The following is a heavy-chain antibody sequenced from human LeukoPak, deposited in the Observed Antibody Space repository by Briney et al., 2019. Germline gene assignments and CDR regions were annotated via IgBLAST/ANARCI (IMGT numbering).Heavy chain of an antibody. CDR2: FDPEDGET. CDR3: ATENIRYSGSNGNFDY. D-gene: IGHD1-26*01. V-gene: IGHV1-24*01. Sequence: SVKVSCKVSGYTLTELSMHWVRQAPGKGLEWMGGFDPEDGETIYAQKFQGRVTMTEDTSTDTAYMELSSLRSEDTAVYYCATENIRYSGSNGNFDYWGQGTLVTVSS. J-gene: IGHJ4*02. CDR1: GYTLTELS.